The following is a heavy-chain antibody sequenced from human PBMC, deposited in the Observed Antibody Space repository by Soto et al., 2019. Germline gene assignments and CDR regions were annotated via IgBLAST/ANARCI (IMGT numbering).Heavy chain of an antibody. Sequence: ETLSLTCTVSGGSISSSSYYWGWIRQPPGKGLEWIGSIYYSGSTYYNPSLKSRVTISVDTSKNQFSLKLSSVTAADTAVYYCARHIAYSNYFDYWGQGTLVTVSS. CDR1: GGSISSSSYY. CDR3: ARHIAYSNYFDY. V-gene: IGHV4-39*01. CDR2: IYYSGST. D-gene: IGHD4-4*01. J-gene: IGHJ4*02.